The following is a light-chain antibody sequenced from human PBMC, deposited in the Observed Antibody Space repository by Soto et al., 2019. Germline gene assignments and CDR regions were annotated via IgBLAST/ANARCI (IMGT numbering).Light chain of an antibody. V-gene: IGKV1-39*01. CDR3: QQTYITPFT. CDR2: AAS. CDR1: QSITDY. Sequence: DIQMTQSPSSLSASVGDRVTITCRASQSITDYLNWYQQKPGKAPKLLIYAASSLQSGVPSRFSASGSGTDFTLPISRLQPEDFATYFCQQTYITPFTFGQGTRLEIK. J-gene: IGKJ5*01.